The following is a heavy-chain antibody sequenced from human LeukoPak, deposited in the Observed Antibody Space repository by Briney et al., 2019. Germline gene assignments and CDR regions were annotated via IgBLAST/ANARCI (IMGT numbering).Heavy chain of an antibody. CDR3: ASSMAMINQGLIGDYFDY. V-gene: IGHV4-61*02. CDR1: GGSISSGSYY. Sequence: SETLSLTCTVSGGSISSGSYYWSWIRQPAGKGLEWIGRIYTSGSTNYNPSLKSRVTISVDTSKNQFSLKLSSVTAADTAVYYCASSMAMINQGLIGDYFDYWGQGTLVTVSS. D-gene: IGHD5-12*01. J-gene: IGHJ4*02. CDR2: IYTSGST.